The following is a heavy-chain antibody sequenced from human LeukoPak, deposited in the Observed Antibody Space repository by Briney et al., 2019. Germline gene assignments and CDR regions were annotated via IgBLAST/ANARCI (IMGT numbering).Heavy chain of an antibody. V-gene: IGHV4-31*03. D-gene: IGHD3-22*01. Sequence: SETLSLTCTVSGGSISSGGYYWSWIRQHPGKGLEWLGYIYYSGSTYYNPSLKSRVTISVDTSKNQFSLKLSSVTAADTAVYYCARDRKNYDSSGYYIDYWGQGTLVTVSS. CDR2: IYYSGST. J-gene: IGHJ4*02. CDR3: ARDRKNYDSSGYYIDY. CDR1: GGSISSGGYY.